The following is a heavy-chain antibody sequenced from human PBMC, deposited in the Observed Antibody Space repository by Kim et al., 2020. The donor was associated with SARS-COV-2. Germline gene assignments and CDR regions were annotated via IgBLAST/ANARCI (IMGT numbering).Heavy chain of an antibody. J-gene: IGHJ4*02. CDR2: IYYSGST. CDR3: ARHTRYYGSGSSPPSIDY. V-gene: IGHV4-59*08. CDR1: GGSISSYY. D-gene: IGHD3-10*01. Sequence: SETLSLTCTVSGGSISSYYWSWIRQPPGKGLEWIGYIYYSGSTNYNPSLKSRVTISVDTSKNQFSLKLSSVTAADTAVYYCARHTRYYGSGSSPPSIDYWGQGTLVTVSS.